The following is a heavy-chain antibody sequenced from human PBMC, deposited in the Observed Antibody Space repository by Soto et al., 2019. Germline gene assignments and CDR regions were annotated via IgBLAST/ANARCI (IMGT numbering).Heavy chain of an antibody. D-gene: IGHD7-27*01. V-gene: IGHV3-15*01. CDR1: GFTFSNAW. Sequence: LRLSCAASGFTFSNAWMSWVRQAPGKGLEWVGRIKSKTDGGTTDYAAPVKGRFTISRDDSKNTLYLQMNSLKTEDTAVYYCTTLTGEYYYYYMDVWGKGTRVTVS. CDR3: TTLTGEYYYYYMDV. J-gene: IGHJ6*03. CDR2: IKSKTDGGTT.